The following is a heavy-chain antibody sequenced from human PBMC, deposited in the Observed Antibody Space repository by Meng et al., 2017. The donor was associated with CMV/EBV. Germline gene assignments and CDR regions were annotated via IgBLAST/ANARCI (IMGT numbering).Heavy chain of an antibody. J-gene: IGHJ4*02. Sequence: SVKVSCKASGGTFSSYAISWVRQAPGQGLEWMGGIIPIFGTANYAQKFQGRVTITTDESTSTAYMELSSLRSEDTAVYYCARDSACSGGSCYLTGYYFDYWGQGTLVTVSS. CDR1: GGTFSSYA. D-gene: IGHD2-15*01. V-gene: IGHV1-69*05. CDR3: ARDSACSGGSCYLTGYYFDY. CDR2: IIPIFGTA.